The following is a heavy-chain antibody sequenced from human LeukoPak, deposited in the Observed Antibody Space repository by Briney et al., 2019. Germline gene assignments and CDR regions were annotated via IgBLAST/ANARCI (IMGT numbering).Heavy chain of an antibody. CDR2: ISSDSSYI. J-gene: IGHJ4*02. D-gene: IGHD3-10*01. Sequence: GGSLRLSCAASGFIFSSCSMNWVRQAPGKGLEWVSSISSDSSYIYYADSLKGRFIISRDNAKKSLYLQMNSLKAEDTAVYYCASNIAARGDYWGQGTLVTVSS. V-gene: IGHV3-21*04. CDR3: ASNIAARGDY. CDR1: GFIFSSCS.